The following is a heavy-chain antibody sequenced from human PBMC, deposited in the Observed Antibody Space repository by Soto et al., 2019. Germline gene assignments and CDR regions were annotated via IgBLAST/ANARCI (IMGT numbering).Heavy chain of an antibody. CDR2: IIPMFGTS. D-gene: IGHD2-2*02. CDR3: ARGSCSSTSCYKEYYFDL. V-gene: IGHV1-69*13. Sequence: SVKVSCKASGGTFSSYAISWVRQAPGQGLEWMGEIIPMFGTSNYAQKFQGRVTITADESTSTAYMELSSLRSEDTAVYYCARGSCSSTSCYKEYYFDLWGQGTLVTVSS. CDR1: GGTFSSYA. J-gene: IGHJ4*02.